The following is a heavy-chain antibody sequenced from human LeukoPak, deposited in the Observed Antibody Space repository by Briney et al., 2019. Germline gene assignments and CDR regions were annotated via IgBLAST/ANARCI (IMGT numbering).Heavy chain of an antibody. J-gene: IGHJ4*02. V-gene: IGHV3-30-3*01. Sequence: GGSLRLSCAASGFTFSSYAMHWVRQAPGKGLEWVAVISHDGSNKYYAGSVKGRFTISRDNSKNTLYLQMNSLRAEDTAVYYCARPRDYCSGGSCYFDYWGQGTLVTVSS. CDR1: GFTFSSYA. CDR2: ISHDGSNK. D-gene: IGHD2-15*01. CDR3: ARPRDYCSGGSCYFDY.